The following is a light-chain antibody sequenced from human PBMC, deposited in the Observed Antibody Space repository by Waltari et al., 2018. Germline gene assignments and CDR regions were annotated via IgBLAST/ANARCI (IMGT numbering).Light chain of an antibody. CDR3: QHYGNSPQLT. Sequence: ENVLTQSPGTLSLSPGHIATLSCRASHMVASNYIAWYQQRPGQAPRLLIFHASSRATGIPDRFSGSGSGTDFTLTISSLEPEDFAVYYCQHYGNSPQLTFAGGTRLEIK. CDR1: HMVASNY. CDR2: HAS. J-gene: IGKJ4*01. V-gene: IGKV3-20*01.